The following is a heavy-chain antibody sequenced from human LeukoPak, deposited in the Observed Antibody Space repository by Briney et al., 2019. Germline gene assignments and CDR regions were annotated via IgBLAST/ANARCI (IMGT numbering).Heavy chain of an antibody. CDR1: GFTFDDYA. D-gene: IGHD6-19*01. V-gene: IGHV3-9*03. CDR2: ISWNSGYV. Sequence: GGSLTLSCTDSGFTFDDYAMHWVRQAPGKGLEWVSGISWNSGYVVYADSVKGRFTISRDNAKNSLYLQMNSLRAEDMALYFCARGIAMTGPFDYWGQGTLVTVSS. CDR3: ARGIAMTGPFDY. J-gene: IGHJ4*02.